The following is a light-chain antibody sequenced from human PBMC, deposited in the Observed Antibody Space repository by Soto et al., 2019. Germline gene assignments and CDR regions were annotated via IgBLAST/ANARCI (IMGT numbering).Light chain of an antibody. V-gene: IGKV3-20*01. CDR2: GAS. CDR3: QQYGSSPPT. CDR1: QSVSSNY. Sequence: EIVLTQSPGTLSLSPGERATLSCRASQSVSSNYLAWYQRKPGQAPRLLIYGASSRAIDIPNRFSGSGSGTDFHLTITRLEPEDFAVYYCQQYGSSPPTFGQGTKVEI. J-gene: IGKJ1*01.